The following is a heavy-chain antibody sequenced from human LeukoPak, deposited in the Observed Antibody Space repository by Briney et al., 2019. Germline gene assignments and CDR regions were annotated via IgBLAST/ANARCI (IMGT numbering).Heavy chain of an antibody. V-gene: IGHV5-51*01. J-gene: IGHJ3*02. CDR2: IYPGDSDT. Sequence: GESLKISRKGSGYSFTSYWIGWVRQMPGKGLEWRGIIYPGDSDTRYSPSFQGQVPISADKSISTAYLQWSSLRASDSAMYYCARLTMRGLVADIWGQGTMVTVSS. CDR1: GYSFTSYW. D-gene: IGHD4/OR15-4a*01. CDR3: ARLTMRGLVADI.